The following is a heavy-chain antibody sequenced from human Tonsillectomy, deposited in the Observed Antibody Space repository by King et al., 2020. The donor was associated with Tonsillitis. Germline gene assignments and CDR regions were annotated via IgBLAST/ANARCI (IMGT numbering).Heavy chain of an antibody. CDR2: IYSGGST. Sequence: VQLVESGGGLVQPGGSLRLSCAASGFTVSSNYMSWVRQAPGKGLEWVSVIYSGGSTYYADSVKGRFTIPRDNSKNTLYLQMNSLRAEDTAVYYCARDNSGPYWVYFDYWGQGTLVTVSS. V-gene: IGHV3-66*01. CDR3: ARDNSGPYWVYFDY. D-gene: IGHD1-26*01. CDR1: GFTVSSNY. J-gene: IGHJ4*02.